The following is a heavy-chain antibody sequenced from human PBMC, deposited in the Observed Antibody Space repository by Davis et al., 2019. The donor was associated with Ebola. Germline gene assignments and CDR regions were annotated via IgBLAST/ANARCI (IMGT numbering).Heavy chain of an antibody. CDR1: GFTVSSNY. D-gene: IGHD2-2*02. CDR3: ARDNPGYCSSTSCYSYYYYGMDV. CDR2: IYSGGST. Sequence: PGGSLRLSCAASGFTVSSNYMSWVRQAPGKGLEWVSLIYSGGSTYYADSVKGRFTISRDNSKNTLYLQMNSLRAEDTAVYYCARDNPGYCSSTSCYSYYYYGMDVWGQGTTVTVSS. J-gene: IGHJ6*02. V-gene: IGHV3-66*01.